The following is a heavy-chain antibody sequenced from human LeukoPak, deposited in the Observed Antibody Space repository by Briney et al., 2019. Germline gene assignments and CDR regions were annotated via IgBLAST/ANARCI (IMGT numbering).Heavy chain of an antibody. J-gene: IGHJ6*03. Sequence: GASVKVSCKASGGSFSSYAISWVRQAPGQGLEWMGGIFPIFGTSNYAQKFQGRVTITADESTSTAYMVLSSLRSEDTAVYYCARGDYGSGSYYESQYNYMDVWGKGTTVTISS. CDR3: ARGDYGSGSYYESQYNYMDV. CDR1: GGSFSSYA. D-gene: IGHD3-10*01. CDR2: IFPIFGTS. V-gene: IGHV1-69*13.